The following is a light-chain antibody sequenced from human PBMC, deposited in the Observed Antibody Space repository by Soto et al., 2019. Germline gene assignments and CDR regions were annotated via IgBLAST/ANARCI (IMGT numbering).Light chain of an antibody. Sequence: ETVLTQSPGTLSSSPGERATLSFRASQSVSSSYLAWYQQKPGQAPRLLIYGASSRATGIPDRFSGSGSGTDFSLTISRLEPEDFAVYDWQQYGGSPQNAVGGGTKVDVK. J-gene: IGKJ3*01. V-gene: IGKV3-20*01. CDR2: GAS. CDR3: QQYGGSPQNA. CDR1: QSVSSSY.